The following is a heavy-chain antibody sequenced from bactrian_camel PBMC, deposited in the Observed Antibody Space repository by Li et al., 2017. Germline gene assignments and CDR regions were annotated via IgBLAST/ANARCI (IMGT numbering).Heavy chain of an antibody. CDR1: EELYM. D-gene: IGHD3*01. CDR3: AVGERWTCALVTANADCDW. Sequence: HVQLVESGGGSVQAGGSLLLTCEASEELYMMTWFRQAPGKEREGVAGIDVGAGATYHADSVKGRFTISRDNAQSELYLQMDNLRPEDAAMYYCAVGERWTCALVTANADCDWWGQGTQVTVSS. V-gene: IGHV3S6*01. CDR2: IDVGAGAT. J-gene: IGHJ4*01.